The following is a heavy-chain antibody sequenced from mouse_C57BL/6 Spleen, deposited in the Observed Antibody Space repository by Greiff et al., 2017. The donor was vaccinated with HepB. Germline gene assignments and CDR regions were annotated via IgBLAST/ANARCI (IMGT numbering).Heavy chain of an antibody. V-gene: IGHV1-80*01. CDR2: IYPGDGDT. Sequence: VQLQQSGAELVKPGASVKISCKASGYAFSSYWMNWVKQRPGKGLEWIGQIYPGDGDTNYNGKFKGKATLTADKSSSTAYLQLSSLTSVDSAVYFCAIIYDGYYVGAMDYWGQGTSVTVSS. J-gene: IGHJ4*01. CDR1: GYAFSSYW. D-gene: IGHD2-3*01. CDR3: AIIYDGYYVGAMDY.